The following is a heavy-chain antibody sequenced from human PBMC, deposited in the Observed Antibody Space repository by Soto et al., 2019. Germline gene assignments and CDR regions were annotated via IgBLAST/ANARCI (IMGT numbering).Heavy chain of an antibody. CDR2: IYYSGST. CDR3: ARAPIGSTFDY. V-gene: IGHV4-31*03. J-gene: IGHJ4*02. D-gene: IGHD1-26*01. CDR1: GGSISSGGYY. Sequence: SETLSLTCTVLGGSISSGGYYWSWIRQHPGKGLEWIGYIYYSGSTYYNPSLKSRVTISVDTSKNQFSLKLSSVTAADTAVYYCARAPIGSTFDYWGQGTLVTVSS.